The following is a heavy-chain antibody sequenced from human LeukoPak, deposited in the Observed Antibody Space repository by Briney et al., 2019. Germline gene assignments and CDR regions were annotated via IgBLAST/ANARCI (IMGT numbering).Heavy chain of an antibody. Sequence: SGTLSLTCTVSGDSINSLDLWSWVRQPPGKGLEWIGEMYLSGTTHSNPSVKSRVTISIDKSKNQFFLNLSSVTAADTAVYYCAGLVGRYSSGLYYYYFDYWGQGTLVTVSA. V-gene: IGHV4-4*02. J-gene: IGHJ4*02. CDR1: GDSINSLDL. D-gene: IGHD3-22*01. CDR2: MYLSGTT. CDR3: AGLVGRYSSGLYYYYFDY.